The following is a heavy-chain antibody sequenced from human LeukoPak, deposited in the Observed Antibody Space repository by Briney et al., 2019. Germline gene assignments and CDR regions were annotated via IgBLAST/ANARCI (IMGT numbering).Heavy chain of an antibody. D-gene: IGHD3-3*01. CDR2: INPSGGST. V-gene: IGHV1-46*01. CDR3: ARDHYDFWSGYYTGYYYYYYMDV. Sequence: ASVKVSCKASGYTFTSYYMHWVRQAPGQGLEWMGIINPSGGSTSYAQKFQGRVTMTRDMSTSTVYMELSSLRSEDTAVYYCARDHYDFWSGYYTGYYYYYYMDVWGKGTTVTVSS. CDR1: GYTFTSYY. J-gene: IGHJ6*03.